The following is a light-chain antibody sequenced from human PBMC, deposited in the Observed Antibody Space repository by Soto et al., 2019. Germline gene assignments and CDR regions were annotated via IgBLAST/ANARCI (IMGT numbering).Light chain of an antibody. Sequence: EIVLTQSPGTLSLSPGERGTLSCRAIQSVSSSYLAWYQQKPGQAPSLLIYGASRRATGIPDRFSGSGSGTDFTLTISRLEPEDFAVYYCQQYNNWPSITFGQGTRLEIK. J-gene: IGKJ5*01. V-gene: IGKV3-20*01. CDR3: QQYNNWPSIT. CDR1: QSVSSSY. CDR2: GAS.